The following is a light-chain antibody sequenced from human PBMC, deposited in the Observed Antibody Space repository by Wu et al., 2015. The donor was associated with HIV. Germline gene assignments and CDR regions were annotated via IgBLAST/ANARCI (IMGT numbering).Light chain of an antibody. J-gene: IGKJ1*01. Sequence: QQKTTGKPPKVLIYCFAIHFVNQGSHLGLVASGXGTDFTLTISSLQPEDVATYYCQKYNTAPWTFGQGTKVEMK. V-gene: IGKV1-27*01. CDR2: CFAI. CDR3: QKYNTAPWT.